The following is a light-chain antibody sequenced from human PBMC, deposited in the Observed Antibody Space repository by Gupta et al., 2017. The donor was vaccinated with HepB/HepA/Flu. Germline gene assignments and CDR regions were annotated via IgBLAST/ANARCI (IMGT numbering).Light chain of an antibody. Sequence: VTISXXGTSSDVGGYDYVSWYQQHPGKAPKLMIYDVTKRPSGVPDRFSGSKSGNTASLTISGLQAEDEADYYCCSYAGSYTVVFGGGTKLTVL. J-gene: IGLJ2*01. V-gene: IGLV2-11*03. CDR2: DVT. CDR3: CSYAGSYTVV. CDR1: SSDVGGYDY.